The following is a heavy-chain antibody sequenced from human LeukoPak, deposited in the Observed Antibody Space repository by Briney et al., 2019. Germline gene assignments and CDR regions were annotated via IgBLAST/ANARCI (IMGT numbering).Heavy chain of an antibody. D-gene: IGHD4-17*01. J-gene: IGHJ4*02. CDR2: MYNSGST. V-gene: IGHV4-59*01. CDR1: GGSISGSY. Sequence: PSETLSLTCTISGGSISGSYWSWIRQPPGKGLEWIAYMYNSGSTNYNPSLKSRVTISIDTSKNQFSLKLSSLTAADTAIYYCARGIESYGDYGYWGQGILVTVSS. CDR3: ARGIESYGDYGY.